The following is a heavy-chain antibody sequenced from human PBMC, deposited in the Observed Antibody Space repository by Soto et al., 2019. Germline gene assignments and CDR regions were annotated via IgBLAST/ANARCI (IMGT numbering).Heavy chain of an antibody. D-gene: IGHD5-12*01. Sequence: PSETLSLTCLVSGGSISGYYWAWIRQPSGKGMEWIGHVYYSGTTNYNPSLKSRVSISVDRSKNQFSLKLTSVTAADTAVYFCARDEWLQFFYYYGMDVWGQGTTVT. V-gene: IGHV4-59*01. CDR2: VYYSGTT. CDR1: GGSISGYY. CDR3: ARDEWLQFFYYYGMDV. J-gene: IGHJ6*02.